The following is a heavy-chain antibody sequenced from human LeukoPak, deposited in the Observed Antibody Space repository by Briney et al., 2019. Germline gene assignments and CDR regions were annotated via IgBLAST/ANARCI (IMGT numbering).Heavy chain of an antibody. CDR1: GFTFSGYS. D-gene: IGHD2-2*01. V-gene: IGHV3-21*01. CDR3: ARGVPLGYCSSTSCYDPRQLDYYYGMDV. J-gene: IGHJ6*02. Sequence: PGGSLRLSCAASGFTFSGYSMNWVRQAPGKGLEWVSSISISSSYIYYADSVKGRFTISRDNAKNSLYLQMNSLRAEDTAVYYCARGVPLGYCSSTSCYDPRQLDYYYGMDVWGQGTTVTVSS. CDR2: ISISSSYI.